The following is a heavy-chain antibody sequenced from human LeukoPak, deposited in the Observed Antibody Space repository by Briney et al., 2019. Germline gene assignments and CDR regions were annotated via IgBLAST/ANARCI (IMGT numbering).Heavy chain of an antibody. J-gene: IGHJ4*02. D-gene: IGHD3-22*01. Sequence: SGTLSLTCAVSGGSISSSNWWSWVRQPPGKGLEWIGEIYHSGSTNYNPSLKSRVTISVDKSKNQFSLKLSSVTAADTAVYYCARRSLPYYYDSSGHFDYWGQGTLVTVSS. CDR1: GGSISSSNW. CDR3: ARRSLPYYYDSSGHFDY. CDR2: IYHSGST. V-gene: IGHV4-4*02.